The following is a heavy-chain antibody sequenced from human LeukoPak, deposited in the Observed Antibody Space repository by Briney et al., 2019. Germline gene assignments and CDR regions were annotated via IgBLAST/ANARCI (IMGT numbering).Heavy chain of an antibody. D-gene: IGHD3-22*01. Sequence: GASVKVSCKASGYTFASYGISWVRQAPGQGLEWMGWISAYNGNTNYAQKLQGRVTMTTDTSTSTAYMELRSLRSDDTAVYYCARRTYDSSGYYGGSLGWFDPWGQGTLVTVSS. J-gene: IGHJ5*02. CDR1: GYTFASYG. CDR3: ARRTYDSSGYYGGSLGWFDP. V-gene: IGHV1-18*01. CDR2: ISAYNGNT.